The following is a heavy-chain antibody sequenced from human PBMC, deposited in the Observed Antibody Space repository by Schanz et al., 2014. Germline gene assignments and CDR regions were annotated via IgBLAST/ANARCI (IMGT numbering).Heavy chain of an antibody. V-gene: IGHV3-9*02. D-gene: IGHD1-1*01. Sequence: EVQVVESGGGLVQPGGSLRLSCTASGFNSDDYAMHWVRQAPGKGLEWVSYVSRSTPDIYYADSVKGRFTMSRDNAKNSLYLEMNSLRAEDTALYYCARDRRNADLDYWGQGTLVTVSS. J-gene: IGHJ4*02. CDR3: ARDRRNADLDY. CDR1: GFNSDDYA. CDR2: VSRSTPDI.